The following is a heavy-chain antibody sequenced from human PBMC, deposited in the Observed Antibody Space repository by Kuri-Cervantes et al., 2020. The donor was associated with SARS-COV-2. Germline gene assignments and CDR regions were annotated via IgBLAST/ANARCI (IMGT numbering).Heavy chain of an antibody. J-gene: IGHJ4*01. CDR1: GYTFTSYG. CDR2: ISAYNGNT. V-gene: IGHV1-18*01. Sequence: ASVKVSCKASGYTFTSYGISWVRQAPGQGLEWVGWISAYNGNTNYAQKLQGRVTMTRDTSISTAYMELSRLRSDDTAVYYCARGWSGYSLDPPHFDYWGQGTLVTVSS. CDR3: ARGWSGYSLDPPHFDY. D-gene: IGHD3-3*01.